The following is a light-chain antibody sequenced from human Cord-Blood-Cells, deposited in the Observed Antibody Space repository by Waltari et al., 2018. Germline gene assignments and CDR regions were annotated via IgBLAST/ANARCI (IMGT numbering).Light chain of an antibody. Sequence: DIQMAKSPSPLSASVGDRVTIICRASQSIRIWLAWYQQKPGKAPKLLIYKASSLKSGVPARFSGRGAGTEFTLTSSSLQPDDFATYYCQQYNSHSVSFGQGTKLEIK. CDR3: QQYNSHSVS. CDR2: KAS. CDR1: QSIRIW. J-gene: IGKJ2*03. V-gene: IGKV1-5*03.